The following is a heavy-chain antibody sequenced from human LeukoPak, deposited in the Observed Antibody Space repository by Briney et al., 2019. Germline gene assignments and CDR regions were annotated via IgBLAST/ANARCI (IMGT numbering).Heavy chain of an antibody. CDR3: AARQSYDSSGYYYESPNDY. CDR2: IIPIFGTA. D-gene: IGHD3-22*01. J-gene: IGHJ4*02. V-gene: IGHV1-69*13. Sequence: GASVKVSCKASGGTFSSYAISWVRQAPGQGLEWMGGIIPIFGTANYAQKFQGRVTIAADESTGTAYMELSSLRSEDTAVYYCAARQSYDSSGYYYESPNDYWGQGTLVTVSS. CDR1: GGTFSSYA.